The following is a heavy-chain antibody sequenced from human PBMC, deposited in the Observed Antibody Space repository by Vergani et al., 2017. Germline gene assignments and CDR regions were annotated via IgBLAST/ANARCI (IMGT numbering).Heavy chain of an antibody. CDR3: ARRAYCGGDCYSLDY. CDR1: GGTFSSYA. V-gene: IGHV1-69*06. CDR2: NIPIFGTA. D-gene: IGHD2-21*02. Sequence: QVQLVQSGAEVKKPGSSVKVSCKASGGTFSSYAISWVRQAPGQGLEWMGGNIPIFGTANYAQKLQGRVTITADKSKSTAYMELGSLGSEDTAVYYCARRAYCGGDCYSLDYWGRGTMVTVSS. J-gene: IGHJ3*01.